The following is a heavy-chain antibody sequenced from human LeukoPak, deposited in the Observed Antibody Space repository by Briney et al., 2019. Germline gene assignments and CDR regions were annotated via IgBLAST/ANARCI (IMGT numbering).Heavy chain of an antibody. V-gene: IGHV3-53*01. CDR2: IYSTGST. CDR3: ARTFLSGDGYKVGYFDY. D-gene: IGHD5-24*01. J-gene: IGHJ4*02. Sequence: PGGSLRHSCAEPGFSLRTNYMRWVRAGPRKGPERGSLIYSTGSTYYTDSVKGRFTISRDNSQNTLYLHMNSLSAEDTAVYYCARTFLSGDGYKVGYFDYWGQGTLFTVSS. CDR1: GFSLRTNY.